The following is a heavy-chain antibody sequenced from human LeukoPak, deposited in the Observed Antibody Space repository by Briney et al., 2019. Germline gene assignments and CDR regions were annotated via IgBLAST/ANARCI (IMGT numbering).Heavy chain of an antibody. CDR3: ARDPAYGALDI. CDR2: INPDGSEK. J-gene: IGHJ3*02. D-gene: IGHD2-21*01. V-gene: IGHV3-7*01. CDR1: AFSFTTHY. Sequence: PGESLRLSCVASAFSFTTHYMSWVRQARGKGLEWVAIINPDGSEKSYVDSVKGRFTISRDNSDNLLYLNMNNLRAEDTALYYCARDPAYGALDIWGQGTVVTVSS.